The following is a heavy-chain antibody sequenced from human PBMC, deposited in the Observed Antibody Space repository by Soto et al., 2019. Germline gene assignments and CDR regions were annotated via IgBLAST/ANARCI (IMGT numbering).Heavy chain of an antibody. CDR3: ARSSIAARRGGGSNWFDP. D-gene: IGHD6-6*01. CDR2: IYYSGST. J-gene: IGHJ5*02. V-gene: IGHV4-31*03. Sequence: SETLSLTCTVSGGSISSGGYYWSWIRQHPGKGLEWIGYIYYSGSTYYNPSLKSRVTISVDTSKNQFSLKLSSVTAADTAVYYCARSSIAARRGGGSNWFDPWGQGTLVTVSS. CDR1: GGSISSGGYY.